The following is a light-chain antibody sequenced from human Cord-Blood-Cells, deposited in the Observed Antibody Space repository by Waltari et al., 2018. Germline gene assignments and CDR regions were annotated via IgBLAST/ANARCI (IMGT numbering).Light chain of an antibody. CDR1: QGVLYSSNNKNY. V-gene: IGKV4-1*01. J-gene: IGKJ2*01. Sequence: DIVMTQSPDSLAVSLGERATINCKSSQGVLYSSNNKNYLAWYQQKPGHPPKVLIYWASTLDSGVPDRFSGRESGTDFTLTIRSLQAEDVAVYYCQRYYSTPYTFGQGTKLGIK. CDR2: WAS. CDR3: QRYYSTPYT.